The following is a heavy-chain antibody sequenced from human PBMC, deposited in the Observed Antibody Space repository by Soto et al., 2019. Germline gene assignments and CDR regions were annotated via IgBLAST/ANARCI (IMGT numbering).Heavy chain of an antibody. CDR2: VSYDGSNK. V-gene: IGHV3-30-3*01. J-gene: IGHJ6*02. CDR3: ARETDGMDG. Sequence: QVPLVESGGGVVQPGRSLRLSCAASGFTFRTYAMHWVRQAPGKGLEWVAVVSYDGSNKYYADSVKGRFTISRDNSKNRLYLQMNSLRAEDTAVYYCARETDGMDGWGQGTTVTVSS. CDR1: GFTFRTYA.